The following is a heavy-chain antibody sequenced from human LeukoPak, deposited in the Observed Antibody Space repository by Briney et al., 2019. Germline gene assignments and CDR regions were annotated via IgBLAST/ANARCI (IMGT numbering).Heavy chain of an antibody. V-gene: IGHV4-59*01. D-gene: IGHD3-22*01. J-gene: IGHJ4*02. CDR3: ARDVYDSSGYYLLGDN. Sequence: SETLSLTCTVSGGSMTDYYWSWIRQPPGKGLEWLGYIHSTGSTNYNPSLKSRVTISVDTSKKQSSLKLRSVTAADTAVYYCARDVYDSSGYYLLGDNWGQGTLVTVSS. CDR2: IHSTGST. CDR1: GGSMTDYY.